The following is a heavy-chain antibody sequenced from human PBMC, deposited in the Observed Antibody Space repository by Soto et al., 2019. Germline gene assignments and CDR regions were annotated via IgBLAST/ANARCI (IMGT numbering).Heavy chain of an antibody. CDR2: IYSGGST. CDR3: ARALGDTAMAKDYFDY. CDR1: GFTVSSNY. Sequence: PGGSLRLSCAASGFTVSSNYMSWVRQAPGKGLEWVSVIYSGGSTYYADSVKGRFTISRDNSKNTLYLQMNSLRAEDTAVYYCARALGDTAMAKDYFDYWGQGTLVTVSS. V-gene: IGHV3-66*01. D-gene: IGHD5-18*01. J-gene: IGHJ4*02.